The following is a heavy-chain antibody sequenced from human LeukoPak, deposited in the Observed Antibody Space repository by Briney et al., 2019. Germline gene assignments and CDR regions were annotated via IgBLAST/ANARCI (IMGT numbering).Heavy chain of an antibody. D-gene: IGHD3-10*01. CDR2: ITGSGGST. Sequence: RGSLRLSCAPSGFTFDNFAMTWFRQAPGKGLEWVSEITGSGGSTYYADSVKGRFTISRDNSKNTLYLQMSSLRAEDTAIYYCARELFDFEYWGQGTLVTVSS. CDR1: GFTFDNFA. J-gene: IGHJ4*02. V-gene: IGHV3-23*01. CDR3: ARELFDFEY.